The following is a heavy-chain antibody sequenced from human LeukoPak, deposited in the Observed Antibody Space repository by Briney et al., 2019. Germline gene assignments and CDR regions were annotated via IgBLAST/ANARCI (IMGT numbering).Heavy chain of an antibody. Sequence: GGSLRLSCTASGFTVSSNYMSWVRQAPGKGLEWVSVIYNGGSTYYADSVKGRFTISRDNSKNTLYLQMNSLRAEDTAVYYCARDRGYDSAATNWFDPWGQGTLVTVSS. V-gene: IGHV3-66*01. CDR3: ARDRGYDSAATNWFDP. CDR1: GFTVSSNY. D-gene: IGHD5-12*01. CDR2: IYNGGST. J-gene: IGHJ5*02.